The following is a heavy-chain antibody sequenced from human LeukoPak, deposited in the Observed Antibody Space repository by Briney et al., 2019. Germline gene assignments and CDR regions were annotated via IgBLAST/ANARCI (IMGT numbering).Heavy chain of an antibody. J-gene: IGHJ5*02. V-gene: IGHV4-61*02. CDR1: GYSISSGYY. D-gene: IGHD6-6*01. CDR2: IYTSGST. CDR3: ARDSSSSGWFDP. Sequence: SETLSLTCTVSGYSISSGYYWSWIRQPAGKGLEWIGRIYTSGSTNYNPSLKSRVTISVDTSKNQFSLKLSSVTAADTAVYYCARDSSSSGWFDPWGQGTLVTVSS.